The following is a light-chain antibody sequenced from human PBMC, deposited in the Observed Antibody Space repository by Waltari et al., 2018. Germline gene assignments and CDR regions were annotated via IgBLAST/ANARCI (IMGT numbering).Light chain of an antibody. CDR3: CSHAGTYVV. CDR1: SSAVGGYYY. V-gene: IGLV2-11*01. J-gene: IGLJ2*01. CDR2: DVS. Sequence: QSALTQPRSVSGSPGQSVTISCPGPSSAVGGYYYVSCTQRRPGKAPKFMLYDVSERPSGVPDRFSGSKSGNTASLTISGLQAEDEADYYCCSHAGTYVVFGGGTKLTVL.